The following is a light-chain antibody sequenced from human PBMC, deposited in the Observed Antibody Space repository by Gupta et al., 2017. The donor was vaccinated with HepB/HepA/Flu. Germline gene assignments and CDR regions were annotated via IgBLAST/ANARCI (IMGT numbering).Light chain of an antibody. CDR3: SSYTSSRTVV. J-gene: IGLJ2*01. V-gene: IGLV2-14*01. Sequence: QSALTQPASVSGSPGQSIAISCTGTSSDVGGYNYVSWYQQHPGKAPKVIIYDVTNRPAGVSNRFSGSKSGNTASLTISGLQAEDEADYYCSSYTSSRTVVFGGGTKLTVL. CDR1: SSDVGGYNY. CDR2: DVT.